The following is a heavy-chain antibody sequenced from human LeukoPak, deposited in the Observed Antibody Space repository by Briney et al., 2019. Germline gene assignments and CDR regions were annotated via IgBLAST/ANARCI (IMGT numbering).Heavy chain of an antibody. Sequence: SETLSLTCTVSGGSVTSSNHYWGWIRQPPGKGLEWIGRIYNTGSSAYSNPSLRSRVTLSVDTSKNQFSLRLSSVTVADTAVYFCARLTNDLTTFDDRGQGALVTVSS. CDR1: GGSVTSSNHY. J-gene: IGHJ4*02. D-gene: IGHD3/OR15-3a*01. CDR3: ARLTNDLTTFDD. CDR2: IYNTGSSA. V-gene: IGHV4-39*01.